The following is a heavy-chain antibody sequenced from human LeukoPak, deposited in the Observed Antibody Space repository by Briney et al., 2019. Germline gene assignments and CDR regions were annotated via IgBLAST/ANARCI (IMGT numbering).Heavy chain of an antibody. D-gene: IGHD3-10*01. Sequence: PSETLSLTCAVYGGSFSGYYWSWIRQPPGKGLEWMGEINHSGSTNYNPSLKSRVTISVDTSKNQFSLKLSSVTAADTAVYYCARGRKRVLLWFGGMTNFDYWGQGTLVTVSS. CDR2: INHSGST. J-gene: IGHJ4*02. V-gene: IGHV4-34*01. CDR3: ARGRKRVLLWFGGMTNFDY. CDR1: GGSFSGYY.